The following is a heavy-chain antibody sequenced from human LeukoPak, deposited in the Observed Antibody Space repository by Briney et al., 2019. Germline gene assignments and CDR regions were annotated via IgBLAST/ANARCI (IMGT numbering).Heavy chain of an antibody. CDR1: GYTFTSYY. J-gene: IGHJ4*02. CDR2: MNPKSGNT. Sequence: ASVKVPCKASGYTFTSYYMHWVRQAPGQGLEWMGWMNPKSGNTGSAQRFQGRVTMTRDTSISTAYMELSSLRSEDTAVYYCARVWGAIDYWGQGTLVTVSS. CDR3: ARVWGAIDY. D-gene: IGHD1-26*01. V-gene: IGHV1-8*02.